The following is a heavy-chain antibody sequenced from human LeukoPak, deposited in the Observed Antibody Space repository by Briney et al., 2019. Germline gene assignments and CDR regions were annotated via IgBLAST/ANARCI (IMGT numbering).Heavy chain of an antibody. V-gene: IGHV1-18*01. CDR1: GYTFTSYG. Sequence: ASVKVSFKASGYTFTSYGISWVRQAPGQGLEWMGWISAYNGNTNYAQKLQGRVTMTTDTSTSTAYMELRSLRSDDTAVYYCARGPRNDFWSGYPYYYYYGMDVWGQGTTVTVSS. D-gene: IGHD3-3*01. J-gene: IGHJ6*02. CDR3: ARGPRNDFWSGYPYYYYYGMDV. CDR2: ISAYNGNT.